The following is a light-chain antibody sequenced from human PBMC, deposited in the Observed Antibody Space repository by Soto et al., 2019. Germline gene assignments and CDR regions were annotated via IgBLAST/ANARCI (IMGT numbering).Light chain of an antibody. CDR2: AAS. CDR3: QELNSYPRT. CDR1: QGISSY. Sequence: DIQFTQSPSFLSASVGDRVTITCRASQGISSYLAWYQQKPGKAPKLLIYAASTLQSGVPSRFSGSGSGKEFTLTISSLQPEDFATDDCQELNSYPRTFGQGTKVVIK. J-gene: IGKJ1*01. V-gene: IGKV1-9*01.